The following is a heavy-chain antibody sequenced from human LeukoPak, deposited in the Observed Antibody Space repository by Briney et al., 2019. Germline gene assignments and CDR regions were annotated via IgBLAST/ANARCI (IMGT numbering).Heavy chain of an antibody. CDR1: TNMFTGYF. CDR2: INPNSGGT. Sequence: EAXXKVSCKTSTNMFTGYFMHWVRQAPGQGLEWIGWINPNSGGTLFARRFQGRVTMNRDTSMGATYMELSRLTSDDTALYYCAAQCNDDFCYKRDYMDVWSKGTMVIVSS. J-gene: IGHJ6*03. D-gene: IGHD2-2*02. CDR3: AAQCNDDFCYKRDYMDV. V-gene: IGHV1-2*02.